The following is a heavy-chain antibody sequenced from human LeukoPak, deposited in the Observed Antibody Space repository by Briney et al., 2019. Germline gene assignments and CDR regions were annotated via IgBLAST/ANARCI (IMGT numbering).Heavy chain of an antibody. CDR2: TYYSGST. J-gene: IGHJ4*02. D-gene: IGHD3-10*01. CDR3: ARYDGDYFDH. CDR1: GGSISSYY. Sequence: PSETLSLTCTVSGGSISSYYWSWIRQPPGKGLEWIGYTYYSGSTNYNPSLKSRVTISVDTSKNQFSLKLSPVTAAGTAVYYCARYDGDYFDHWGQGTLVTVSS. V-gene: IGHV4-59*01.